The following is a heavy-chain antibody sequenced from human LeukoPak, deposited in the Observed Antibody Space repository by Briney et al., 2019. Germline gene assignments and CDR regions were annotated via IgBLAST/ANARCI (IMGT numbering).Heavy chain of an antibody. CDR1: GGSISSYY. D-gene: IGHD6-13*01. J-gene: IGHJ6*03. V-gene: IGHV4-59*01. Sequence: PSETLSLTCTVSGGSISSYYWSWIRQPPGKGLEWIGYIYYSGSTNYNPSLKSRVTISVDTSKNQFSLKLSSVTAADTAVYYCARSYSSSWHYYYYYMDFWGKGPTVTISS. CDR2: IYYSGST. CDR3: ARSYSSSWHYYYYYMDF.